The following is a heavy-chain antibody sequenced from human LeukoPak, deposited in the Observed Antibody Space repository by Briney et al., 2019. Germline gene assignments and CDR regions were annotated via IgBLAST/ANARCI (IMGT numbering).Heavy chain of an antibody. CDR1: GGTFSSYA. CDR2: IIPIFGTA. CDR3: ARDPVDYGLNSWGFDP. J-gene: IGHJ5*02. V-gene: IGHV1-69*13. D-gene: IGHD4-17*01. Sequence: GASVKVSCKASGGTFSSYAISWVRQAPGQGLEWMGGIIPIFGTANYAQKFQGRVTITADESTSTAYMELSSLRSEDTAVYYCARDPVDYGLNSWGFDPWGQGTLVTVSS.